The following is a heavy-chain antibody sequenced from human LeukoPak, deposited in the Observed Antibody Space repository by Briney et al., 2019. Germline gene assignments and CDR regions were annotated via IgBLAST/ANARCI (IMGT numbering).Heavy chain of an antibody. CDR3: ARERATGYYYGMDV. J-gene: IGHJ6*02. CDR1: GGSFSGYY. V-gene: IGHV4-34*01. Sequence: SETLSLTCAVYGGSFSGYYWSWIRQPPGKGLEWIGEINHSGSTNYNPSLKSRVTISVDTSKNQFSLKLSSVTAADTAVYYCARERATGYYYGMDVWGQGTTVTVSS. CDR2: INHSGST. D-gene: IGHD5-24*01.